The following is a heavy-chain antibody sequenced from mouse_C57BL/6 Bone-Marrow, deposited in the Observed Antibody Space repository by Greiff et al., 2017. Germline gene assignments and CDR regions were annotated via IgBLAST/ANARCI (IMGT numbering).Heavy chain of an antibody. CDR3: ARGEITTVVGRGY. CDR1: GYTFTSYG. J-gene: IGHJ2*01. Sequence: QVQLKESGAELARPGASVKLSCKASGYTFTSYGISWVKQRTGQGLEWIGEIYPRSGNTYYNEKFKGKATLTADKSSSTAYMELRSLTSEDSAVYFCARGEITTVVGRGYWGQGTTLTVSS. V-gene: IGHV1-81*01. D-gene: IGHD1-1*01. CDR2: IYPRSGNT.